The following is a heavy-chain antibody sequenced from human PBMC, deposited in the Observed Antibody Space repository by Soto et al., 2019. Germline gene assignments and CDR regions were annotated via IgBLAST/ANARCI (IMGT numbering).Heavy chain of an antibody. CDR3: ARGMVTIVSYYYGMDV. V-gene: IGHV4-34*01. D-gene: IGHD5-12*01. CDR2: INHSGST. CDR1: GGSFSGYY. J-gene: IGHJ6*02. Sequence: SETLSLTCAVYGGSFSGYYWSWIRQPPGKGLEWIGEINHSGSTNYNPSLKSRVTISVDTSKNQFSLKLSSVTAADTAVYYCARGMVTIVSYYYGMDVWGQGTTVTVSS.